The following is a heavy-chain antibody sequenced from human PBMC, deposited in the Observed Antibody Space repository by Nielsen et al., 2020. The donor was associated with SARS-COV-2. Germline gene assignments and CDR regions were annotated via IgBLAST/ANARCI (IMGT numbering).Heavy chain of an antibody. CDR3: ARGHLVVVPSPILGLGPFFYSFYLDV. D-gene: IGHD2-2*02. CDR2: VSHSGST. V-gene: IGHV4-4*02. CDR1: GGSVSSNVW. Sequence: SETLSLTCAVSGGSVSSNVWWTWVRQSPGKGLEWIGEVSHSGSTNYKPSLKSRVTLSMDKSKRQVSLRLTSVSAADTAAYFCARGHLVVVPSPILGLGPFFYSFYLDVWGKGTTVIVSS. J-gene: IGHJ6*03.